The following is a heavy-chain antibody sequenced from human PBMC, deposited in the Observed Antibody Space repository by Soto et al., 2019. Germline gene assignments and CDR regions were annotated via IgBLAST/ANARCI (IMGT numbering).Heavy chain of an antibody. V-gene: IGHV4-30-4*02. J-gene: IGHJ6*02. CDR1: GGSISSGDYY. CDR2: IYYSGST. Sequence: SETLSLTCTVSGGSISSGDYYWSWIRQPPGKGLEWIGYIYYSGSTYYNPSLKSRVTISVDTSKNQFSLKLSSVTAADTAVYYCAREMVDSAALYYYYYGMDVWGQGTTVTVSS. D-gene: IGHD2-8*01. CDR3: AREMVDSAALYYYYYGMDV.